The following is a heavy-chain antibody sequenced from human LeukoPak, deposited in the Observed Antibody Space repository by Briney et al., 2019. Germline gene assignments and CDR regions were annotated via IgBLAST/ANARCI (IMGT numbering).Heavy chain of an antibody. Sequence: SETLSLTCTVSGGSISSSSDYWGWIRQPPGKGLEWIGSVYQTGNTYYTPSLKSRVTISVDTSKNQVSLKLSSVTAADTAVYYCACQIGYSYHRWGQGTLVTVSS. CDR2: VYQTGNT. CDR3: ACQIGYSYHR. J-gene: IGHJ5*02. CDR1: GGSISSSSDY. V-gene: IGHV4-39*07. D-gene: IGHD5-18*01.